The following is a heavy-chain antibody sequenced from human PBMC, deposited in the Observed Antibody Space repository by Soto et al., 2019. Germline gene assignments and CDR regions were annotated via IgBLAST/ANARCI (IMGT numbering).Heavy chain of an antibody. CDR3: ARADSEQFFDY. J-gene: IGHJ4*02. D-gene: IGHD6-19*01. V-gene: IGHV3-30-3*01. CDR2: ISYDGSNK. CDR1: GFTFSSYA. Sequence: PGGSLRLSCAASGFTFSSYAMHWVRQAPGKGLEWVAVISYDGSNKYYAQTLQGRFTITRDTSTATVYMDLSSLTSEDTAVYYCARADSEQFFDYWGQGTLVTVSS.